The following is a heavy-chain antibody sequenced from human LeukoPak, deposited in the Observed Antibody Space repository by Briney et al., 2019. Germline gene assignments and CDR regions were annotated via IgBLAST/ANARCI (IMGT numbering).Heavy chain of an antibody. Sequence: GGSLRLSCAASDFSFTTYAMGWVRQAPGRGLEWVSSVSGGDPTTYYSDSVKGRFTISRDNAKNTLYLQMNSLRAEDTAVYYCARAQGGYCSGGSCYFLGDYFDYWGQGTLVTVSS. CDR2: VSGGDPTT. J-gene: IGHJ4*02. CDR1: DFSFTTYA. CDR3: ARAQGGYCSGGSCYFLGDYFDY. D-gene: IGHD2-15*01. V-gene: IGHV3-23*01.